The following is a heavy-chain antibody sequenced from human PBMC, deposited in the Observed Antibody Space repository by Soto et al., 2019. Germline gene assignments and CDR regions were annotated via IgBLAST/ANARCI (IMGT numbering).Heavy chain of an antibody. Sequence: ASVKVSCTASVFTFTSSAVQWVRQARGQRLEWIGWIVVGSGNTNYAQKLQERVTITRDMSTSTAYMELSSLRSEDTAVYYCAARAWSGYYFPGWSYGMDVWGQGTTVTVSS. J-gene: IGHJ6*02. CDR2: IVVGSGNT. CDR3: AARAWSGYYFPGWSYGMDV. CDR1: VFTFTSSA. D-gene: IGHD3-3*01. V-gene: IGHV1-58*01.